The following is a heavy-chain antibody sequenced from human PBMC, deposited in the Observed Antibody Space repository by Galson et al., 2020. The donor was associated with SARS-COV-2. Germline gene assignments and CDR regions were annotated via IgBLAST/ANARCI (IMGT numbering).Heavy chain of an antibody. V-gene: IGHV3-7*01. CDR2: IKQDGSEK. Sequence: QLGESLKISCAVSGITFSDYWMSWVRQAPGKGLEWVANIKQDGSEKNYVPTVGGRFTISRDNAQNILYLQVNNLRVEDTAVYYCRAADNGFDVWGQGIIVTGSS. CDR3: RAADNGFDV. J-gene: IGHJ3*01. D-gene: IGHD6-25*01. CDR1: GITFSDYW.